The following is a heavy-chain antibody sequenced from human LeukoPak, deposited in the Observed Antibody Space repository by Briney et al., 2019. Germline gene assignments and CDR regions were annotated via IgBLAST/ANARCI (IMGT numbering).Heavy chain of an antibody. CDR3: ARRGYDSTGSSVYYFDY. V-gene: IGHV4-31*03. CDR2: IYYSGTT. Sequence: PSQTLSLTCTVSGDSINSGGYYWTWIRQHPGKGLEWIGYIYYSGTTYCNPSLKSRVTISVDTSKNQFSLNLSSLTAADTAVYYCARRGYDSTGSSVYYFDYWGQGTLVTVSS. D-gene: IGHD2-8*02. CDR1: GDSINSGGYY. J-gene: IGHJ4*02.